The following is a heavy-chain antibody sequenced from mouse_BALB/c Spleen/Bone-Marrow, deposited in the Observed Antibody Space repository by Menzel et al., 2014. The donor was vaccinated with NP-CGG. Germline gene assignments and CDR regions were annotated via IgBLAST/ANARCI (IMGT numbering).Heavy chain of an antibody. V-gene: IGHV5-17*02. J-gene: IGHJ4*01. D-gene: IGHD2-4*01. Sequence: EVMLLESGGGLVQPGGSRKLSCAASGFTFSSFGMHWVRQAPEKGLEWVAYISNGSSTIYYAYTVKGRFTISRDNPKNTLFLQMTSLRSEDTAMYYCARKGAMITHYYAMDYWGQGTSVTVSS. CDR2: ISNGSSTI. CDR1: GFTFSSFG. CDR3: ARKGAMITHYYAMDY.